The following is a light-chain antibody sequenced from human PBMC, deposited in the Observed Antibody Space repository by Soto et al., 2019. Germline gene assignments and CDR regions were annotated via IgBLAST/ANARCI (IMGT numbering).Light chain of an antibody. CDR1: QSVSSCY. CDR2: GAS. CDR3: QQYGSLLT. V-gene: IGKV3-20*01. J-gene: IGKJ4*01. Sequence: EIVLTQSPGTLSLSPGERATLSCRASQSVSSCYLAWYQQKPGQAPRLLIYGASSRATGIPDRFSGSGSGTDFTLTISRLEPEDFAVYYCQQYGSLLTFGGETKVEIK.